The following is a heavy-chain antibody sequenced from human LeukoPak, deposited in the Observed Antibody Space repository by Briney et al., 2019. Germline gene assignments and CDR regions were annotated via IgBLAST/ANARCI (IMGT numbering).Heavy chain of an antibody. Sequence: SETLSLTCTVSGGSISSSSYYWGWIRQPPGKGLEWIGSIYYSGSTYYNPSLKSRVTISVDTSKNQFSLKLSSVTAADTAVYYCARFREDTAMAHDYFDYWGQGTLVTVSS. V-gene: IGHV4-39*07. CDR3: ARFREDTAMAHDYFDY. J-gene: IGHJ4*02. D-gene: IGHD5-18*01. CDR1: GGSISSSSYY. CDR2: IYYSGST.